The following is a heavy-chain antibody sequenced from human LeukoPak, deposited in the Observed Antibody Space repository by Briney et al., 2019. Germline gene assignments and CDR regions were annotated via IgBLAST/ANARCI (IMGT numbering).Heavy chain of an antibody. CDR3: ARDKAVTTEVTQHFQH. V-gene: IGHV1-18*01. Sequence: ASVKVSCKASGYTFTNYGFSWVRQAPGQGLEWMGWISAYNGYTDYAQKFQFRVTMTTDTSTSTAYMELRSLRSDDTAVYYCARDKAVTTEVTQHFQHRGQGTLVTVSS. CDR2: ISAYNGYT. J-gene: IGHJ1*01. CDR1: GYTFTNYG. D-gene: IGHD4-23*01.